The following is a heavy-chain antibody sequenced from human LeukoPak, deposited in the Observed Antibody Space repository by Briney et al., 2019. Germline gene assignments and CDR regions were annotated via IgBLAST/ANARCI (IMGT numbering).Heavy chain of an antibody. Sequence: GGSLRLSCAASGFTFDDYAMHWVRQAPGKGLEWVSGISWNSGSIGYADSVKGRFTISRDNAKNSLYLQMNSLRAEDTALYYCAKGRWLQLESAFDIWGQGTMVTVSS. D-gene: IGHD5-24*01. V-gene: IGHV3-9*01. CDR1: GFTFDDYA. CDR2: ISWNSGSI. CDR3: AKGRWLQLESAFDI. J-gene: IGHJ3*02.